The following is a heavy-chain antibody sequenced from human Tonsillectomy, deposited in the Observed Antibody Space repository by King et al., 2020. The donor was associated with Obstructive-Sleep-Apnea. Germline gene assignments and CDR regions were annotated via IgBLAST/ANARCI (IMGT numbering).Heavy chain of an antibody. D-gene: IGHD4-17*01. CDR2: ISYDGSDK. CDR1: GFTFSTYE. J-gene: IGHJ4*02. CDR3: ATSGDYPGSSFDY. Sequence: VQLVESGGGVVQPGRSLRLSCAASGFTFSTYEMHWVRQAPGKGLEWVAVISYDGSDKYYADSVKGRFTISRDNSKNTLSLQMNSLTTEDTAVFYCATSGDYPGSSFDYWGQGTLVTVSS. V-gene: IGHV3-30*04.